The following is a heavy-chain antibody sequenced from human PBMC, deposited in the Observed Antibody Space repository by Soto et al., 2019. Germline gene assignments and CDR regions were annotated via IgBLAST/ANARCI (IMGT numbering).Heavy chain of an antibody. J-gene: IGHJ6*02. V-gene: IGHV4-34*01. CDR2: INHSGST. D-gene: IGHD4-17*01. CDR3: ARGPTTVTDDYYYGMDV. Sequence: NPSETLSLTCAVYGGSFSGYYWSWIRQPPGKGLEWIGEINHSGSTNYNPSLKSRVTISVDTSKNQFSLKLSSVTAADTAVYYCARGPTTVTDDYYYGMDVWGQGTTVTVSS. CDR1: GGSFSGYY.